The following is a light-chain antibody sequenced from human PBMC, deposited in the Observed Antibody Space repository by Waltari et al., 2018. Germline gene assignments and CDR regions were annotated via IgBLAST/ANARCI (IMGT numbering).Light chain of an antibody. J-gene: IGKJ2*01. V-gene: IGKV3-20*01. CDR2: GAS. CDR3: QHYGSSPHT. CDR1: QSISSTY. Sequence: EIVLTQSPGTLSLSPGARATLSCRASQSISSTYVAWSQQRPGQAPRLLIFGASNRATGTPDRFSASGSGTDFTLTISRLEPEDFAVYYCQHYGSSPHTFGQGTKLEIK.